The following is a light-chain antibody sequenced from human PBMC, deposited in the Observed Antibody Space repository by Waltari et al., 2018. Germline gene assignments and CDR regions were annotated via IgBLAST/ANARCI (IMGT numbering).Light chain of an antibody. CDR1: QSFSGRF. CDR2: GAS. CDR3: QQYGTSPPYT. V-gene: IGKV3-20*01. J-gene: IGKJ2*01. Sequence: EIVLTQSPGTLSLSPGERPTLSCRASQSFSGRFLAWYQQKPGQAPRLLIYGASNRATGIPDRFSGSESETDFTLAISRLEPEDCAVYFCQQYGTSPPYTFGQGTKLEIK.